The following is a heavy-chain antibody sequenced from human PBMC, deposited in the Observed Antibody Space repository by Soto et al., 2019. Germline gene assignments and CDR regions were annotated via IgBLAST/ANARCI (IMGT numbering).Heavy chain of an antibody. J-gene: IGHJ4*02. CDR1: GYSFAGYW. CDR3: ARKIYDSDTGPNFQYYFDS. D-gene: IGHD3-22*01. CDR2: IDPSDSQT. Sequence: VESLTIFCQVSGYSFAGYWITWVPQKPGKGLEWMGRIDPSDSQTYYSPSFRGHVTISATKSITTVFLQWSSLRASDTAMYYCARKIYDSDTGPNFQYYFDSWGQGTTVTVSS. V-gene: IGHV5-10-1*01.